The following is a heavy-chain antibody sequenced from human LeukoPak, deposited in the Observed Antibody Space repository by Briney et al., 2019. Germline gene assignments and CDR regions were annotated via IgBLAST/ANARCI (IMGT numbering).Heavy chain of an antibody. Sequence: SVKVSCKASGGTFSSYAISWVRQAPGQGLEWMGGIIPIFGTANYAQKFQGRVTITADKSTSTAYMELSSLRSEDTAVYYCARGPKHYDILTGIDYWGQGTLVTVSS. V-gene: IGHV1-69*06. CDR3: ARGPKHYDILTGIDY. J-gene: IGHJ4*02. D-gene: IGHD3-9*01. CDR1: GGTFSSYA. CDR2: IIPIFGTA.